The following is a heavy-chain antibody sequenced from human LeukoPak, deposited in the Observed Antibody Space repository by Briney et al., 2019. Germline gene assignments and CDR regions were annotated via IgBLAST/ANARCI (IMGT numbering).Heavy chain of an antibody. CDR2: INSDGSST. D-gene: IGHD3-22*01. Sequence: GGSLRLSCAASGFTFSSYWMHWVRQAPGKGLVWVSRINSDGSSTSYADSVKGRFTISRDNAKNTLYLQMNSLRAEDTAVYYCVRGSSSGYYGYFQYWGQGTLVTVSS. CDR1: GFTFSSYW. J-gene: IGHJ1*01. CDR3: VRGSSSGYYGYFQY. V-gene: IGHV3-74*01.